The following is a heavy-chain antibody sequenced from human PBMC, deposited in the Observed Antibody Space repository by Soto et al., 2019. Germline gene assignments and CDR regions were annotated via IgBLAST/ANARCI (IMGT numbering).Heavy chain of an antibody. J-gene: IGHJ3*02. D-gene: IGHD3-16*01. CDR1: GGSFSGYY. CDR3: ASKTTQGGTGAFDI. CDR2: INHSGST. Sequence: LETLSLTCSVYGGSFSGYYWSWIRQPPGKGLEWIGEINHSGSTNYNPSLKSRVTISVDTSKNQFSLKLSSVTAADTAVYYCASKTTQGGTGAFDIWGQGTMVTVSS. V-gene: IGHV4-34*01.